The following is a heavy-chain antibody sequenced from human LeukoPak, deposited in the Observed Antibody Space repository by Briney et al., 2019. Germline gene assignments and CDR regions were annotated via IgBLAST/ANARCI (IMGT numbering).Heavy chain of an antibody. CDR3: ARIPHTTIRGVTTLYGVDV. CDR2: IYRSGNT. D-gene: IGHD3-10*01. V-gene: IGHV4-38-2*01. CDR1: GYSISSGYC. J-gene: IGHJ6*04. Sequence: SETLSLTCAVSGYSISSGYCWGWIRQPPGKGLEWIGSIYRSGNTYYNPSLESRVTISVDTSKNQFSLRLTSVTAADTAVYFCARIPHTTIRGVTTLYGVDVWGKGTTVTVSS.